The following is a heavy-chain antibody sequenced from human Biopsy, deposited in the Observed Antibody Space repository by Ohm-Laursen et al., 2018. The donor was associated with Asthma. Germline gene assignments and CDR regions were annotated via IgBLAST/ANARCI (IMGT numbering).Heavy chain of an antibody. J-gene: IGHJ3*02. CDR3: ARTHERWTSIQDDALDI. CDR2: ISYDGGNK. CDR1: GFTFSIYD. Sequence: SLRLSCTASGFTFSIYDIHWVRQAPGKGLEWVAVISYDGGNKFYGDSVKGRFTLSRDNSRNTLYLQMDSLRVEDTAIYYCARTHERWTSIQDDALDIWGQGTMVIVSS. D-gene: IGHD4-23*01. V-gene: IGHV3-30*03.